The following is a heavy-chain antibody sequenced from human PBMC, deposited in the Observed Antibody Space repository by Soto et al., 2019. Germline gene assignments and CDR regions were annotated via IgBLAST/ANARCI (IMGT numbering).Heavy chain of an antibody. Sequence: QVQLQESGPGMVKPSGTLSLTCAISGGSISSNNWWSWVHQPPGKGLEWIGEMHHSGSANYSPSLKSRVTISVDKSNNQFSLNLRSVTAADTAIYYCARVPIPDGIVVLAAAIHFYGMDVWGQGTTVTVSS. V-gene: IGHV4-4*02. J-gene: IGHJ6*02. D-gene: IGHD2-2*01. CDR1: GGSISSNNW. CDR3: ARVPIPDGIVVLAAAIHFYGMDV. CDR2: MHHSGSA.